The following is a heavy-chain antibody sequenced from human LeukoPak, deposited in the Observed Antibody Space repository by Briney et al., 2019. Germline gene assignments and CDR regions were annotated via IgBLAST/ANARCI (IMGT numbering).Heavy chain of an antibody. J-gene: IGHJ5*02. D-gene: IGHD3-3*01. CDR2: INPNSGGT. CDR3: ARYYDFWSGYYDLSSDWFDP. Sequence: ASVKVSCKASGYTFTGYYMHWVRQAPGQGLEWMGWINPNSGGTNYAQKFQGRVTMTRDTSISTAYMELSRLRSDDTAVYYCARYYDFWSGYYDLSSDWFDPWGQGTLVTVSS. CDR1: GYTFTGYY. V-gene: IGHV1-2*02.